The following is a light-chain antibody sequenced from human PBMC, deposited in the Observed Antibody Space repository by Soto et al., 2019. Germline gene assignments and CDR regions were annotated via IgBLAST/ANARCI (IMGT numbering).Light chain of an antibody. Sequence: QSALTQPASVSGSPGQSITISCTGTSSDVGGYNYVSWYPQHPGKAPKLMIYDVSNRPSGVSNRFSGSKSGNTASLTISGLQAEDEADYYCSSYTSSSIVVFGGGTQLTVL. CDR1: SSDVGGYNY. J-gene: IGLJ2*01. CDR3: SSYTSSSIVV. V-gene: IGLV2-14*01. CDR2: DVS.